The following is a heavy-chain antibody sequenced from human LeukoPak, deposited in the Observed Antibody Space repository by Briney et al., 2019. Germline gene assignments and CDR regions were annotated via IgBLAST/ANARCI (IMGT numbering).Heavy chain of an antibody. CDR3: ARVGRYFDWLFGGPFDY. Sequence: PSETLSLTCTVSGGSISSGSYYWSWIRQPAGKGLEWIGRIYSPGSTKYNSSLKSRVTISVDTSKSQFSLRLRSVTAADTAVYYCARVGRYFDWLFGGPFDYWGQGTLVTVSS. CDR2: IYSPGST. V-gene: IGHV4-61*02. D-gene: IGHD3-9*01. J-gene: IGHJ4*02. CDR1: GGSISSGSYY.